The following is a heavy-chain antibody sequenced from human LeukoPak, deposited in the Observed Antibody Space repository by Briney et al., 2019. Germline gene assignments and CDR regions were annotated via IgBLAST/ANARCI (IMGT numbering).Heavy chain of an antibody. J-gene: IGHJ5*02. CDR3: ARAFVFYDSRYNWFDP. D-gene: IGHD3-22*01. V-gene: IGHV4-38-2*02. CDR1: GYSISSGYY. CDR2: IYHSGST. Sequence: SETLSLTYTVSGYSISSGYYWGWIRQPPGKGLEWIGSIYHSGSTYYNPSLKSRVTISVDTSKNQFSLKLSSVTAADTAVYYCARAFVFYDSRYNWFDPWGQGTLVTVSS.